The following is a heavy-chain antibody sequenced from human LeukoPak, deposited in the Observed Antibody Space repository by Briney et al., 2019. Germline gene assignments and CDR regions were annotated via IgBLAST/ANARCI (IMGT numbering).Heavy chain of an antibody. D-gene: IGHD5/OR15-5a*01. CDR1: GFTVSSNY. V-gene: IGHV3-53*01. CDR3: ARSLIVSAGTGPFDY. Sequence: PGGSLRLSCAASGFTVSSNYMSWVRQAPGKGLEWVSVIYSGGSTYYADSVKGRFTISRDNSKNTLYLQINSLGAEDTAVYYCARSLIVSAGTGPFDYWGQGTLVTVSS. CDR2: IYSGGST. J-gene: IGHJ4*02.